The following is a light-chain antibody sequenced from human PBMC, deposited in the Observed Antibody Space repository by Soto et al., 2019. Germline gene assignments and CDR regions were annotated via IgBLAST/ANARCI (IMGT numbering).Light chain of an antibody. CDR1: SSDIGGYDY. Sequence: QPALAQPASVSGSPGQSITISCTGTSSDIGGYDYVSWYQQRPGKAPKLMIYEVRYRPSGVSNRFSGSKSGNTASLTISGLQAEDEADYYCCSYTRTSNHYFFGSGTKVTVL. CDR2: EVR. CDR3: CSYTRTSNHYF. J-gene: IGLJ1*01. V-gene: IGLV2-14*01.